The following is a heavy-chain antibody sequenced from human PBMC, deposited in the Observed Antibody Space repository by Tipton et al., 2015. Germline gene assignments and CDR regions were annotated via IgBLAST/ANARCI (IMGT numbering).Heavy chain of an antibody. CDR1: GASINSDY. V-gene: IGHV4-4*07. Sequence: GLVKPSETLSVTCTVSGASINSDYWSWVRQPAGQGLEWIGHIDPSGNTRYNPSLVSRVSMSIDASKNQFSLALNFVTAADTAVYFCAKGGASSIPFDPWGQGTLITVSS. CDR3: AKGGASSIPFDP. J-gene: IGHJ5*02. CDR2: IDPSGNT. D-gene: IGHD1-26*01.